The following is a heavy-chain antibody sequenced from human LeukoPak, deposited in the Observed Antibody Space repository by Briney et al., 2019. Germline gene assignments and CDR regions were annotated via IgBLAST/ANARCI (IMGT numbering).Heavy chain of an antibody. CDR2: IKPDGSEK. J-gene: IGHJ4*02. CDR3: ARGSGDY. V-gene: IGHV3-7*04. Sequence: GGSLRLFCAASGLTFSGYWMNWVRQARGKGLEWVASIKPDGSEKYYVDSVKGRFTISRDNAKKSLYLQMTSLRDEDTAVYYCARGSGDYSGQGTLVTVSS. CDR1: GLTFSGYW.